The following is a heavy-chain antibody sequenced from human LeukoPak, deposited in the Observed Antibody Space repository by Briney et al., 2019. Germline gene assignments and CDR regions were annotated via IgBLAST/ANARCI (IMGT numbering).Heavy chain of an antibody. CDR3: ARVGKSGSYYYFDY. J-gene: IGHJ4*02. CDR2: INTDGRNT. Sequence: GGSLRLSCAASGFAFSTYWMYWVRQAPGKGLVWVSRINTDGRNTGYADSVKGRFTISRDNAKNTLYLQMTILTAEDTAVYYCARVGKSGSYYYFDYWGQGTLVTVSS. V-gene: IGHV3-74*01. D-gene: IGHD1-26*01. CDR1: GFAFSTYW.